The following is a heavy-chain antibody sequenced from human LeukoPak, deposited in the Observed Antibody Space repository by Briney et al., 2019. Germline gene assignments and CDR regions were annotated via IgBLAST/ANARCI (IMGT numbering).Heavy chain of an antibody. Sequence: GGSLRLSCATSGFTFRAYGMHWARQVPGKGLEWVAFIQYDGSNKYYVDSVKGRFTISRDNSKSTLYLQMNSLRTDDTAVYYCAKPPDGTYSSGAFDIWDQGTMVTVSS. CDR2: IQYDGSNK. CDR1: GFTFRAYG. D-gene: IGHD1-26*01. V-gene: IGHV3-30*02. J-gene: IGHJ3*02. CDR3: AKPPDGTYSSGAFDI.